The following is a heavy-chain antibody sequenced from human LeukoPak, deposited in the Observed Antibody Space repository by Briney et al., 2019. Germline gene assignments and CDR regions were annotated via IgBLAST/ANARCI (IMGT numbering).Heavy chain of an antibody. CDR1: GFTFSSYA. J-gene: IGHJ5*02. D-gene: IGHD5-18*01. V-gene: IGHV3-23*01. CDR2: ISGSGGST. Sequence: GGSLRLSCAASGFTFSSYAMSWVRQAPGKGLEWVSAISGSGGSTYYADSVKGRFTISRDNAKNSLYLQVNNLRAEDTAVYYCARLISRGFSFGAFFSWGLGTLVTVSS. CDR3: ARLISRGFSFGAFFS.